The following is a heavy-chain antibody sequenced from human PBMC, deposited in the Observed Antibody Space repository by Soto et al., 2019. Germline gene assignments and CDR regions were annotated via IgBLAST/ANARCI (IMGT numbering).Heavy chain of an antibody. Sequence: ESVGGVVQPGRSLRLSCAASGFTFSSYAMHWVRQAPGKGLEWVAVISYDGSNKYHADSVKGRFTISRDNSKNTLYLQMNSLRAEDTAMYYCAVVAATEPIDYWGQGTLVTVYS. CDR3: AVVAATEPIDY. CDR1: GFTFSSYA. J-gene: IGHJ4*02. CDR2: ISYDGSNK. V-gene: IGHV3-30-3*01. D-gene: IGHD2-15*01.